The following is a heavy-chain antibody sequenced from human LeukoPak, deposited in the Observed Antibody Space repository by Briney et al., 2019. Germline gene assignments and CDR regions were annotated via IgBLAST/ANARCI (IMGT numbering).Heavy chain of an antibody. CDR2: IYHSGST. V-gene: IGHV4-38-2*02. CDR1: GYSISSRYY. Sequence: SETLSLTCTVSGYSISSRYYWGWIRQPPGKGLEWIGSIYHSGSTYYNPSLKSRVTISVDTSKNQFSLKLSSVTAADTAVYYCARDEGSGWLTRYFDYWGQGTLVTVSS. CDR3: ARDEGSGWLTRYFDY. J-gene: IGHJ4*02. D-gene: IGHD6-19*01.